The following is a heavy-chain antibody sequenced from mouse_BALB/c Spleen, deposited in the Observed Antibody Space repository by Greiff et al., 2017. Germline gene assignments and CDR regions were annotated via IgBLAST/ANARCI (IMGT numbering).Heavy chain of an antibody. J-gene: IGHJ2*01. V-gene: IGHV1-5*01. CDR2: IYPGNSDT. CDR1: GYTFTSYW. D-gene: IGHD1-1*01. CDR3: TRGGITTVVGDFDY. Sequence: VQLQQSGTVLARPGASVKMSCKASGYTFTSYWMHWVNQRPGQGLEWIGAIYPGNSDTSYNQKFKGKAKLTAVTSTSTAYMELSSLTNEDSAVYYCTRGGITTVVGDFDYWGQGTTLTVSS.